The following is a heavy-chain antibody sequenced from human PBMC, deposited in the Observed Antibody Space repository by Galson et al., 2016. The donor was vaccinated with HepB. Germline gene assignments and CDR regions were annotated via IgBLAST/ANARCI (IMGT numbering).Heavy chain of an antibody. J-gene: IGHJ4*02. CDR3: ARDFAYYSESSSLGDY. Sequence: KVSCKASGXXFANYGXSWVRXAPGQGLEXXXWIRAYNGXTNYPQKLRXRITMTTDTSTSTAYMELRSLKSDDXAVYYGARDFAYYSESSSLGDYWGQGTXVTX. CDR1: GXXFANYG. D-gene: IGHD3-22*01. CDR2: IRAYNGXT. V-gene: IGHV1-18*01.